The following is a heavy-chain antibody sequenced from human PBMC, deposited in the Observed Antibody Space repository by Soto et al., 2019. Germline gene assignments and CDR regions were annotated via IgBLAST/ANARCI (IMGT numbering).Heavy chain of an antibody. V-gene: IGHV3-64*01. D-gene: IGHD4-17*01. CDR3: VREAYGVEKPPPDY. CDR1: GFTFTSYA. CDR2: ITSNGGTT. J-gene: IGHJ4*02. Sequence: EVQLVESGGGLVQPGGSLRLYCGASGFTFTSYAMHWVRQAPGKGLEYVSGITSNGGTTYYASSVKARFIISRDNSKNTLYLQMGSLRAEDMAVYYCVREAYGVEKPPPDYWGQGTLVTVSS.